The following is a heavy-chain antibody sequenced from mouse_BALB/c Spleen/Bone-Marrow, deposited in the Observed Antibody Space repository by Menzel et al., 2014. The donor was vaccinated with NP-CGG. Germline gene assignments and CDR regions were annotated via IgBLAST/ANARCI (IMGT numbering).Heavy chain of an antibody. CDR3: ARLEGNYGSTFAY. V-gene: IGHV1-61*01. J-gene: IGHJ3*01. D-gene: IGHD1-1*01. CDR2: IHPSDTET. CDR1: GYSFTSYW. Sequence: QVHVKQSGAELVRPGASVKLSCKASGYSFTSYWMNWVKQRPGHGLEWIGMIHPSDTETRLNQRFKDKATLTVDKSSSTAYMQLNSPTSEDSAVYYCARLEGNYGSTFAYWGQGTLVTVSA.